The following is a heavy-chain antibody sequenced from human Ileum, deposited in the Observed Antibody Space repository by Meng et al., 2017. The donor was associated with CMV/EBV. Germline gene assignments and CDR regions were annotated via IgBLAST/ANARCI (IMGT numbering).Heavy chain of an antibody. J-gene: IGHJ4*02. CDR1: GFIFRNYG. V-gene: IGHV3-33*06. D-gene: IGHD1-26*01. CDR3: AKDLGIVGVHGLDY. Sequence: SSGFIFRNYGMHWVRQTPGKGLGWVELTWYDGSNEQYADSVKGRFTISRDNSKNTLYLQMNSLRVEDTAVYYCAKDLGIVGVHGLDYWGQGTLVTVSS. CDR2: TWYDGSNE.